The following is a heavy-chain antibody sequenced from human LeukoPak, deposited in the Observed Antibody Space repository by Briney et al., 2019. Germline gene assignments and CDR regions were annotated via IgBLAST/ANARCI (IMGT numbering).Heavy chain of an antibody. Sequence: PSETLSPTCTVSGGSNSRYNRDWIRQPPGKGLEWIGYIYYSGSTNYNPSLESRVTISVDTSKNQFSLKLSSVTAADTAVYYCASCAWYPRSYKHWGQGALVTVSS. J-gene: IGHJ1*01. D-gene: IGHD2-15*01. CDR2: IYYSGST. CDR1: GGSNSRYN. V-gene: IGHV4-59*01. CDR3: ASCAWYPRSYKH.